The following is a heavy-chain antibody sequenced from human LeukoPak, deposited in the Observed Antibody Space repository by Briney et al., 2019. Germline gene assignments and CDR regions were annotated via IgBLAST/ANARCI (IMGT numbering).Heavy chain of an antibody. CDR1: GFIFRSNY. J-gene: IGHJ4*02. CDR3: TRVGYIDEGIDY. Sequence: GGSLRLSCAASGFIFRSNYMTWVRQAPGKGLEWVANIKQDGSKKSYVDSVKGRFTISRDNAKNSLYLQMNSLRAEDTAIYYCTRVGYIDEGIDYWGQGTLVTVSS. D-gene: IGHD5-24*01. CDR2: IKQDGSKK. V-gene: IGHV3-7*04.